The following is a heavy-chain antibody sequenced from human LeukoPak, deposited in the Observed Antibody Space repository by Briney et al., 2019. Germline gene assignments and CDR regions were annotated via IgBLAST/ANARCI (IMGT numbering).Heavy chain of an antibody. J-gene: IGHJ4*02. Sequence: SETLSLTCAVYGGSSSGYYWIWIRQPPGKGLEWIGEINHSGSTNYNASLKSRVIIILGTSKNQLSLRLISVTAADTAVYFCARAPYGGALDYWGQGTLVTVSS. CDR2: INHSGST. CDR1: GGSSSGYY. V-gene: IGHV4-34*01. CDR3: ARAPYGGALDY. D-gene: IGHD4-23*01.